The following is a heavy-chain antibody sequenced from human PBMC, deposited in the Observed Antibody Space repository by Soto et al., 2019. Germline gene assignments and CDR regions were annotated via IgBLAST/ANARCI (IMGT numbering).Heavy chain of an antibody. CDR1: GYSFTSYW. CDR2: IYPGDSDT. CDR3: ARHESRDRFVFDY. D-gene: IGHD3-22*01. V-gene: IGHV5-51*01. Sequence: GESLKISCKGSGYSFTSYWIGWVRQMPGKGLEWMGIIYPGDSDTRYSPSFQGQVTISADKSISTAYLQWSSLKASDTAMYYGARHESRDRFVFDYWGQGTLVTVSS. J-gene: IGHJ4*02.